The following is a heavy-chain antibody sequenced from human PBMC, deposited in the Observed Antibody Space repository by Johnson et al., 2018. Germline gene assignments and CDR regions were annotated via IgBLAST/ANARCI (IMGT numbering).Heavy chain of an antibody. D-gene: IGHD4-23*01. CDR2: ISSNGGST. Sequence: VQLVESGGGLVQPGGSLRLSCAASGFTFSSYAMHWVRQAPGKGLEYVSAISSNGGSTYYANSVKGRFTIPRDNSKNTLYLQMGSLRAEDMAVYYCARVRPYGGNRDAFDIWGQGTMVTVSS. CDR3: ARVRPYGGNRDAFDI. J-gene: IGHJ3*02. CDR1: GFTFSSYA. V-gene: IGHV3-64*01.